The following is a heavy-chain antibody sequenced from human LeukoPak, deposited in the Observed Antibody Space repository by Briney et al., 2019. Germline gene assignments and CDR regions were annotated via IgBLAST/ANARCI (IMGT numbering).Heavy chain of an antibody. V-gene: IGHV4-34*01. CDR1: GGSFSGYY. J-gene: IGHJ4*02. CDR2: INHSGST. D-gene: IGHD2-21*02. CDR3: ATDRYCGGDCYSNY. Sequence: SETLPLTCAVYGGSFSGYYWSWIRQPPGKGLEWIGEINHSGSTNYNPSLKSRVTISVDTSKNQFSLKLSSVTAADTAVYYCATDRYCGGDCYSNYWGQGTLVTVSS.